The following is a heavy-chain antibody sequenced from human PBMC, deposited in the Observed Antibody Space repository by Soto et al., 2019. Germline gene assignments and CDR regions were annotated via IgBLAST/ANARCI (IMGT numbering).Heavy chain of an antibody. CDR1: GFTFSSYE. J-gene: IGHJ6*02. CDR2: ISSSGSTT. Sequence: LRLSCAASGFTFSSYEMNWVRQAPGKGLEWVSYISSSGSTTYYADSVKGRFTISRDNAKNSLYLQMNSLRAEDTAVYYCARPTLGVWGQGTTVTVSS. CDR3: ARPTLGV. V-gene: IGHV3-48*03.